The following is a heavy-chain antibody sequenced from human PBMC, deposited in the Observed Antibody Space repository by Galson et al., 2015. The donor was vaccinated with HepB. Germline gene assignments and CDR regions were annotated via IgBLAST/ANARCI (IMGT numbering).Heavy chain of an antibody. Sequence: SVKVSCKASGYTFDVYYIHWLRQAPGQGPEWMGRFNPNGGHKKYAQRFQGRVTLTRDTSTSPAYMELRSLRSDDTAVYYCARDQKTRGFGPPDYFDYWGQGTLVTVSS. CDR2: FNPNGGHK. D-gene: IGHD3-10*01. V-gene: IGHV1-46*02. J-gene: IGHJ4*02. CDR1: GYTFDVYY. CDR3: ARDQKTRGFGPPDYFDY.